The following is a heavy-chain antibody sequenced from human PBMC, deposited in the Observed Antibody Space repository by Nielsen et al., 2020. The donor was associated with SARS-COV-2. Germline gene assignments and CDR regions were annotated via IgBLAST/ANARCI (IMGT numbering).Heavy chain of an antibody. J-gene: IGHJ3*02. CDR3: ARQRDAFDI. Sequence: GSLRLSCTVSGGSISSYYWSWIRQPPGKGLEWIGYIYYSGSTNYNPSLKSRVTISVDTSKNQFSLKLSSVTAADTAVYYCARQRDAFDIWGQGTMVTVSS. V-gene: IGHV4-59*08. CDR1: GGSISSYY. CDR2: IYYSGST.